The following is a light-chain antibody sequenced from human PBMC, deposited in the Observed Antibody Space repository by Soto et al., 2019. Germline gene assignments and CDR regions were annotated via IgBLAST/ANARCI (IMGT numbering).Light chain of an antibody. J-gene: IGLJ7*01. V-gene: IGLV5-45*03. Sequence: QLVLTQPSSLSASPGASASLTCTLRSGINVGTNRIYWYQQKPGSPPLFLLRYKSDSDNQQGSGVPSRFSGSKDASANAGILLISGLQSEDEADYYCMIWHSNAWVFGGGTQLTVL. CDR1: SGINVGTNR. CDR2: YKSDSDN. CDR3: MIWHSNAWV.